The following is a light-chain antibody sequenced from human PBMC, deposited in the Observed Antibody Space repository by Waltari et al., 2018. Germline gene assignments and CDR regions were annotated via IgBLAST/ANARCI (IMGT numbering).Light chain of an antibody. CDR1: SSDVGSYNL. CDR3: CSYAGSSTLV. J-gene: IGLJ2*01. CDR2: EVS. Sequence: QSALTQPASVSGSPGQSITISCTGTSSDVGSYNLVSWYQQHPGTAPKLMIYEVSKRPSGVSKRFSGSKSGNTASLTISGLQAEDEADYYCCSYAGSSTLVFGGGTKLTVL. V-gene: IGLV2-23*02.